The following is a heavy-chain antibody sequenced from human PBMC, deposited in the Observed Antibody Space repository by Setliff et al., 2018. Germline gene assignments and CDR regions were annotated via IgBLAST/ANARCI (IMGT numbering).Heavy chain of an antibody. J-gene: IGHJ1*01. V-gene: IGHV5-51*01. CDR1: GYSSPTYW. CDR2: IYPADSDV. D-gene: IGHD1-1*01. Sequence: GESLKLSCKASGYSSPTYWIGWVRQMPGKGLEWMGIIYPADSDVRYTPSFQGHVTISADRSISTAYLQWSSLRASDTAMYYCVGLHPLDENFQFWGRGTLVTVSS. CDR3: VGLHPLDENFQF.